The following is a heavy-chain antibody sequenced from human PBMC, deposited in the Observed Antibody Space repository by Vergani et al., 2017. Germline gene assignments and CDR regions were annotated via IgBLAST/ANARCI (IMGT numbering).Heavy chain of an antibody. V-gene: IGHV1-18*01. CDR2: ISAYNGNT. CDR1: GYTFTSYC. Sequence: QVQLVQSGAEVKKPGASVKVSCKASGYTFTSYCISWVRQAPGQGLEWMGCISAYNGNTNYAQKLQGRVTMTTDTSTSTAYMELRSLRSDDTAVYYCAIDHRIAVATTWDYYYYGMDVWGQGTTVTVSS. D-gene: IGHD6-19*01. J-gene: IGHJ6*02. CDR3: AIDHRIAVATTWDYYYYGMDV.